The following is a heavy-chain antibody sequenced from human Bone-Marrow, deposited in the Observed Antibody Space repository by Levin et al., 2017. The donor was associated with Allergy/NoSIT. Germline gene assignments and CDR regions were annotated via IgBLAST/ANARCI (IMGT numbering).Heavy chain of an antibody. CDR2: ISFDETKT. Sequence: GGSLRLSCAASGFTFSNYAMHWVRRAPGKGLEWVALISFDETKTYYAASVTGRFTISRADSTNTVFLEMNSLTTDDTAVYYCARDLGYSTSWYPWFDPWGQGTLVTVSS. J-gene: IGHJ5*02. D-gene: IGHD6-13*01. CDR3: ARDLGYSTSWYPWFDP. CDR1: GFTFSNYA. V-gene: IGHV3-30-3*01.